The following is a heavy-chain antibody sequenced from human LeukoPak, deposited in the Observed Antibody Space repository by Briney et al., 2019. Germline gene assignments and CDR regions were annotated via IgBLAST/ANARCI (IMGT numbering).Heavy chain of an antibody. CDR3: ARDQSPNIVPTIGLDY. Sequence: GASVKVPCKASGYTFTGYYMHWVRQAPGQGLEWMGIINPSGGSTTYSQKFQGRVTMTRDMSTSTVYMELSSLRSEDTAVYYCARDQSPNIVPTIGLDYWGQGTLVTVSS. D-gene: IGHD5-12*01. J-gene: IGHJ4*02. V-gene: IGHV1-46*01. CDR2: INPSGGST. CDR1: GYTFTGYY.